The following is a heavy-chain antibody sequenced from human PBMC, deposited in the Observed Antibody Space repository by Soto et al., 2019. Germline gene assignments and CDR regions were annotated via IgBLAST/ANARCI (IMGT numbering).Heavy chain of an antibody. Sequence: GPSVKVSCKASGGTFSSYAISWVRQAPGQGLEWMGGIIPIFGTANYAQKFQGRVTITADKSTSTAYMELSSLRSEDTAVYYCARDEAIAAAGTWGQGTLVTVSS. J-gene: IGHJ5*02. CDR3: ARDEAIAAAGT. CDR1: GGTFSSYA. V-gene: IGHV1-69*06. D-gene: IGHD6-13*01. CDR2: IIPIFGTA.